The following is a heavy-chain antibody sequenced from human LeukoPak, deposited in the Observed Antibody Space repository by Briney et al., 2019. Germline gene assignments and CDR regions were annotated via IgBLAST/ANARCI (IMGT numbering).Heavy chain of an antibody. V-gene: IGHV1-3*04. CDR1: GYTFTSYA. CDR2: INTGNGNT. J-gene: IGHJ4*02. D-gene: IGHD2-21*02. Sequence: GGSLRLSCAASGYTFTSYAMHWVRQAPGQRLECMGWINTGNGNTKYSQKFQGRVTITRDTSANTAYMDLSSLRSEDTAVYYCARNTETAIPLPYYFDYWGQGTLVTVSS. CDR3: ARNTETAIPLPYYFDY.